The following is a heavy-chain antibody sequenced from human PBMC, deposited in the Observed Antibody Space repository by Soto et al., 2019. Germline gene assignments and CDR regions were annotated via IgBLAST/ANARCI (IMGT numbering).Heavy chain of an antibody. Sequence: QVQLVESGGGVVQPGRSLRLSCAASGFTFSSYGMHWVRQAPGKGLEWVAVISYDGSNKYYADSVKGRVTISRDNSKNTLYLQMNSLRAEDTAVYYCSKDVPWFDPWGQGTLVTVSS. V-gene: IGHV3-30*18. CDR1: GFTFSSYG. CDR2: ISYDGSNK. CDR3: SKDVPWFDP. J-gene: IGHJ5*02.